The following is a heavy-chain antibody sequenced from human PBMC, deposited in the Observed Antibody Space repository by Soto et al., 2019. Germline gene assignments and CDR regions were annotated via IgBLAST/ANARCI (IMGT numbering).Heavy chain of an antibody. CDR2: ISWNSGSI. CDR1: GFTFDDYA. V-gene: IGHV3-9*01. J-gene: IGHJ6*02. Sequence: SLRLSCAASGFTFDDYAMHWVRQAPGKGLEWVSGISWNSGSIGYADSVKGRFTISRDNAKNSLYLQMNSLRAEDTALYYCASSGSYYGDYYYGMDVWGQGTTVTVSS. CDR3: ASSGSYYGDYYYGMDV. D-gene: IGHD1-26*01.